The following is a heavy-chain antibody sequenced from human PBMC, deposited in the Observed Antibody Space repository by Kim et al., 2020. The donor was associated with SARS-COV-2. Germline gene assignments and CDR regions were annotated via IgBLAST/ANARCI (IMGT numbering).Heavy chain of an antibody. J-gene: IGHJ1*01. Sequence: ADSGKGRLIIARDHSKNPLYLQMNSLRAEDTAVYYCATVVFYYDAGYFKNWGQGTLVIVSS. CDR3: ATVVFYYDAGYFKN. D-gene: IGHD3-22*01. V-gene: IGHV3-66*01.